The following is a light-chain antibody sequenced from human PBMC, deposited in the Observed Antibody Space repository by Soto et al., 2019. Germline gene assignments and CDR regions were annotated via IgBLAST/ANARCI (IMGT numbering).Light chain of an antibody. CDR1: RSDVGGYYS. Sequence: QSALTQPASVSGSPGPSIAISCPGTRSDVGGYYSVSWYQQHPGKAPKLVIYDVSNRPSGVSNRFSGSKSGNTASLTISGLQAEDEADYYCSSYTSSSTRVFGGGTKLTVL. V-gene: IGLV2-14*01. CDR3: SSYTSSSTRV. J-gene: IGLJ2*01. CDR2: DVS.